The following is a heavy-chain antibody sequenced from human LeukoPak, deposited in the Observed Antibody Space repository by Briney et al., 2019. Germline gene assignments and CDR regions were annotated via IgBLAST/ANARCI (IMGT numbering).Heavy chain of an antibody. J-gene: IGHJ6*03. D-gene: IGHD6-19*01. CDR3: AREVSVAGIDYMDV. Sequence: SVKVSCKASGGTFSSYAISWVRQAPGQGLEWMGRIIPIFGTANYAQKFQGRVTITTDTSTSIPYMELRSLRSDDTAVYYCAREVSVAGIDYMDVWGKGTTVTVSS. CDR1: GGTFSSYA. CDR2: IIPIFGTA. V-gene: IGHV1-69*05.